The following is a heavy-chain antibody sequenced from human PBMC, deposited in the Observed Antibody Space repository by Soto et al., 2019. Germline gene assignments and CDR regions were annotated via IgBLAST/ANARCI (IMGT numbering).Heavy chain of an antibody. CDR2: ITSSGSTT. D-gene: IGHD5-18*01. CDR1: GFTFVAYN. J-gene: IGHJ4*02. CDR3: ARERYSYGPYYFDY. V-gene: IGHV3-11*01. Sequence: QVQLVESGGDLLKLGGPLSPSWAAFGFTFVAYNMSWFPQAPGKGLEWVSSITSSGSTTYYTDSVKGRFTISRDNAKNSLYLQMNSLRAEDTAVYYCARERYSYGPYYFDYWGQGTLVTVSS.